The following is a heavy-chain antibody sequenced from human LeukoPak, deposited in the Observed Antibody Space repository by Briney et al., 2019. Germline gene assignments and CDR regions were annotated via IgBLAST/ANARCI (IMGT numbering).Heavy chain of an antibody. CDR1: GGSISSSSYY. Sequence: SETLSLTCTVSGGSISSSSYYWGWIRQPPGKGLEWIGSIYYSGSTYYNPSLKSRVTISVGTSKNQFSLKLSSVTAADTAVYYCARENGELRRYRGFDYWGQGTLVTVSS. CDR2: IYYSGST. CDR3: ARENGELRRYRGFDY. D-gene: IGHD4-23*01. J-gene: IGHJ4*02. V-gene: IGHV4-39*07.